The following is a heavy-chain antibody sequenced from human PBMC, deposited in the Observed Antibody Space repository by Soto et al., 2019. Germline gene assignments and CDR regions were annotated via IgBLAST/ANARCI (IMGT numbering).Heavy chain of an antibody. Sequence: QVQLVQSGAEVKKPGASVKVSCKASGYTFTSYYMHWVRQAPGQGLEWMGIINPSGGSTSYAQKFQGRVTMTRDTPTSTVYMELSSLRSEDTAVYYCARVGYSGYDFDYWGQGTLVTVSS. CDR1: GYTFTSYY. J-gene: IGHJ4*02. CDR2: INPSGGST. V-gene: IGHV1-46*01. D-gene: IGHD5-12*01. CDR3: ARVGYSGYDFDY.